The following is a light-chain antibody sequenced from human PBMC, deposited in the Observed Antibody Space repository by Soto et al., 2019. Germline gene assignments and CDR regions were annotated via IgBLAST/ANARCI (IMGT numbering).Light chain of an antibody. Sequence: EIVWTQSPATLSLSPGDRVTLYCSASQSVGRYIALYQHKPGQAPRLLIYDASNRDTGIPARFSGSGSGTDFTLTISSLEPEYFADYYCQQRSNWLTFGGGTKVEIK. CDR2: DAS. CDR1: QSVGRY. V-gene: IGKV3-11*01. J-gene: IGKJ4*01. CDR3: QQRSNWLT.